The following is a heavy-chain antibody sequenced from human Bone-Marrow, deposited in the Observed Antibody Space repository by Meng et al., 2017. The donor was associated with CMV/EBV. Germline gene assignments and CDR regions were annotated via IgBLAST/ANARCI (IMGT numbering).Heavy chain of an antibody. V-gene: IGHV4-31*03. CDR3: ARGEWHYYYDSSGDYRNWFDS. D-gene: IGHD3-22*01. Sequence: SETLSLTCTVSGGSISSGGYYWSWIRQHPGKGLEWIAYIYYSGSTYYNPSLKSRVTISVNTSKNQFSLKLSSVPGADTAVYYCARGEWHYYYDSSGDYRNWFDSWGQGTLVTVSS. CDR2: IYYSGST. CDR1: GGSISSGGYY. J-gene: IGHJ5*01.